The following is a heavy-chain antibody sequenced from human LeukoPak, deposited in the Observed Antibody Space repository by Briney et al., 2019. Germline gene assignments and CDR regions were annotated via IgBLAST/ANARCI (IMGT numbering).Heavy chain of an antibody. CDR2: VSSNEGT. D-gene: IGHD3-10*01. CDR1: GGSISTYY. J-gene: IGHJ4*02. V-gene: IGHV4-59*01. Sequence: SETLSLTCTVSGGSISTYYWGWIRHPPGKGLEWIGYVSSNEGTNYNPSLKSRVTILVDTSKNQFSLKLSSVTAADTAVYYCARVRSYYGSVTGKSYYFDYWGQGTLVTVSS. CDR3: ARVRSYYGSVTGKSYYFDY.